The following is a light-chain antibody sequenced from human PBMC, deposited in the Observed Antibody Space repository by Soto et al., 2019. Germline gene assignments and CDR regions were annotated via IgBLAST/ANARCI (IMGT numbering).Light chain of an antibody. V-gene: IGKV2-28*01. Sequence: DIVMTQSPLSLPFTPGERASISCRSSQSLLHSNGYNYLDWYLQKPGQSPQLLIYLGSNRASGVPDRFSGSGSGTDFTLKISRVEAEDVGVYYCMQALQTPPTFGQGTRLEIK. CDR2: LGS. CDR3: MQALQTPPT. CDR1: QSLLHSNGYNY. J-gene: IGKJ5*01.